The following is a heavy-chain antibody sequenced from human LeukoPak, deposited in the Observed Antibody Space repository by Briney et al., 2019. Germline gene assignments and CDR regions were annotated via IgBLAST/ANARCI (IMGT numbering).Heavy chain of an antibody. CDR2: ISSSSSYI. CDR1: GFTFSSYA. J-gene: IGHJ4*02. Sequence: GGSLRLSCAASGFTFSSYAMNWVRQAPGKGLEWVSSISSSSSYIYYADSVKGRFTISRDNAKNSLYLQMNSLRAEDTAVYYCAGYSSSWGYFDYWGQGTLVTVSS. D-gene: IGHD6-13*01. CDR3: AGYSSSWGYFDY. V-gene: IGHV3-21*01.